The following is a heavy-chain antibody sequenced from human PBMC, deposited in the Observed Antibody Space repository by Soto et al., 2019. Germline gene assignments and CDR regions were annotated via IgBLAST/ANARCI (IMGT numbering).Heavy chain of an antibody. CDR1: GFTFSTYG. Sequence: GGSLRLSCAASGFTFSTYGMHWVRQAPGKGLEWVAVIWSDGSNKYYADSVKGRFTISRDNSKKTLYLQMNSLRAEDTAVYYCARVFDTYYFDSWGQGNMVTVSS. CDR3: ARVFDTYYFDS. D-gene: IGHD3-9*01. J-gene: IGHJ4*02. CDR2: IWSDGSNK. V-gene: IGHV3-33*01.